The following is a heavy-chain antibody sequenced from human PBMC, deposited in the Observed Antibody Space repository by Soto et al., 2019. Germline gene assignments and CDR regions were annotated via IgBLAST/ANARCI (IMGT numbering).Heavy chain of an antibody. CDR2: IYYSGST. CDR3: AREGYCSGGSCYRGRYDY. D-gene: IGHD2-15*01. Sequence: QVQLQESGPGLVKPSQTLSLTCTVSGGSISSGGYYWSWIRQHPGKGLEWIGYIYYSGSTYYNPSLKSRVTISVDTSKNQFSLKLSSVTAADTAVYYCAREGYCSGGSCYRGRYDYWGQGTLVTVSS. V-gene: IGHV4-31*03. CDR1: GGSISSGGYY. J-gene: IGHJ4*02.